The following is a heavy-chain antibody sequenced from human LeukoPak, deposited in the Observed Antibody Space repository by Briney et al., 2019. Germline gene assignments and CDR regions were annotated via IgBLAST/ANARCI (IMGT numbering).Heavy chain of an antibody. J-gene: IGHJ4*02. CDR2: INHSGST. CDR1: GGSFSGYY. Sequence: NPSGTLSLTCAVYGGSFSGYYWSWIRQPPGKGLEWIGEINHSGSTNYNPSLKSRVTISVDTSKNQFSLKLSSVTAADTAVYYCASKGARLTTKFDYWGQGTLVTVSS. CDR3: ASKGARLTTKFDY. D-gene: IGHD4-17*01. V-gene: IGHV4-34*01.